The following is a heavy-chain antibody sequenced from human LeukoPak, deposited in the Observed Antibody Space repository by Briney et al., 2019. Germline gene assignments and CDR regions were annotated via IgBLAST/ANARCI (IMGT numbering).Heavy chain of an antibody. J-gene: IGHJ6*03. Sequence: PGGSLRLSCAASGFTFSSYSMNWVRQAPGKGLEWVSYISSSSSTIYYADSVKGRFTISRDNAKNSLYLQMNSLRAEDTAVYYCARALVASYSYYYYMDVWGKGTTVTVSS. CDR3: ARALVASYSYYYYMDV. D-gene: IGHD6-6*01. CDR1: GFTFSSYS. V-gene: IGHV3-48*01. CDR2: ISSSSSTI.